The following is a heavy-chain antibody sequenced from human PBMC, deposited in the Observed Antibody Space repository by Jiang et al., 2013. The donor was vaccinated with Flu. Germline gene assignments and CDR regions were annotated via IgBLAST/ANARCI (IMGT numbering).Heavy chain of an antibody. CDR3: AHKRPDSTGWYVCHFDF. Sequence: KPTQTLTLTCTFSGFSLSTSGVGVGWLRQPPGKALEWIALIYWDDNKRYSPSLKSRLTITKDTSKNQVVLTITNLDPVDTATYYCAHKRPDSTGWYVCHFDFWGQGTPVTVSS. CDR2: IYWDDNK. D-gene: IGHD6-19*01. CDR1: GFSLSTSGVG. V-gene: IGHV2-5*02. J-gene: IGHJ4*02.